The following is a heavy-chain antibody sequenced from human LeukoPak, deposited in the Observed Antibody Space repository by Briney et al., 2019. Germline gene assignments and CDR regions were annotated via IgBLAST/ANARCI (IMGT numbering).Heavy chain of an antibody. V-gene: IGHV1-2*02. CDR2: ISPNSGGR. CDR3: ARGTTVTTPFDY. CDR1: GYTFAKFY. J-gene: IGHJ4*02. D-gene: IGHD4-17*01. Sequence: ASVKVSCKASGYTFAKFYIHWVRQAPGQGLEWMGWISPNSGGRNYAQKFQGRVTMTRDTSVSTAHMELSNVRSDDTAVYYCARGTTVTTPFDYWGQGTLVTVSS.